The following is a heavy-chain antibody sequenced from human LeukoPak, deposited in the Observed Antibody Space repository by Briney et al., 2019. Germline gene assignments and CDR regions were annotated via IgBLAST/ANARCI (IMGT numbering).Heavy chain of an antibody. V-gene: IGHV4-4*07. J-gene: IGHJ6*03. Sequence: SETLSLTCTVSGGSISSYYWSWIRQPAGKGLEWIGRIYTSGSTNYNPSLKSRVTMSVDTSKNQFSLKLSSVTAADTAVYYCAGELSDSSGYYYYYYYMDVWGKGTTVTVSS. D-gene: IGHD3-22*01. CDR2: IYTSGST. CDR1: GGSISSYY. CDR3: AGELSDSSGYYYYYYYMDV.